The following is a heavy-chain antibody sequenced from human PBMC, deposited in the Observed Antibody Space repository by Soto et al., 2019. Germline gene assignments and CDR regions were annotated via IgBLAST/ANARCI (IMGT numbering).Heavy chain of an antibody. CDR1: GFTFSNYA. CDR3: AKALGELSPESYDY. D-gene: IGHD3-16*02. Sequence: QVQLVESGGGVVQPGRSLRLSCAASGFTFSNYAMHWVRQAPGKRLEWVAVISYDGSDKYYADSVKGRFTISRDNSKSTLNMQMNSLRADDTAVYYCAKALGELSPESYDYWGQGTLITVSS. V-gene: IGHV3-30*18. CDR2: ISYDGSDK. J-gene: IGHJ4*02.